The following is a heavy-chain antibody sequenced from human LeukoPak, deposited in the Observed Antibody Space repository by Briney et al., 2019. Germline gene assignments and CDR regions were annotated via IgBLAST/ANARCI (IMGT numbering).Heavy chain of an antibody. CDR3: AEVVDTAMVC. D-gene: IGHD5-18*01. CDR2: IYYSGSI. V-gene: IGHV4-30-4*01. J-gene: IGHJ4*02. CDR1: GGSISSGDYY. Sequence: SETLSLTCTVSGGSISSGDYYWSWIRQPPGKGLEWIGYIYYSGSIYYNPSLKSRVTISVDTSKNQFSLKLSSVTAADTAVYYCAEVVDTAMVCWGQGTLVTVSS.